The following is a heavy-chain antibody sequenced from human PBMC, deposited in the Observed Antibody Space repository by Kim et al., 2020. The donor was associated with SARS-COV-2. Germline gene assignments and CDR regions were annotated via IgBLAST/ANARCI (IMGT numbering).Heavy chain of an antibody. CDR2: IYYSGST. V-gene: IGHV4-61*01. Sequence: SETLSLTCTVSGGSVSSGSYYWSWIRQPPGKGLEWIGYIYYSGSTNYNSSLKSRVTISVDTSKNQFSLKLSSVTAADTAVYYCARDGIAAATWYYGMDVWGQGTTVTVSS. CDR1: GGSVSSGSYY. J-gene: IGHJ6*02. D-gene: IGHD6-13*01. CDR3: ARDGIAAATWYYGMDV.